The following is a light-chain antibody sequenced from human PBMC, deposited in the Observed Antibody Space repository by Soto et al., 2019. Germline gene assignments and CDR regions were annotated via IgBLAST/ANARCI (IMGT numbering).Light chain of an antibody. Sequence: QSALTQPASVSGSPGQSITISCTGTGSDVGGFNFVSWYQQHPGKAPQLIIYDVSHRPAGVSNRFSGSKSGNTASLTISGLQAEDGAAYYCASYTGSTTLGYVFGTGTKLTVL. CDR1: GSDVGGFNF. J-gene: IGLJ1*01. CDR2: DVS. CDR3: ASYTGSTTLGYV. V-gene: IGLV2-14*01.